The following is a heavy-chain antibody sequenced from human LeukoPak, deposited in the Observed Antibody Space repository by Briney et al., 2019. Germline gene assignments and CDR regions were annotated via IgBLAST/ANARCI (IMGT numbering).Heavy chain of an antibody. V-gene: IGHV4-34*01. Sequence: PSETLSLTCAVYGGSFSGYYWSWIRQPPGKGLEWIGEINHSGSTNYNPSLKSRVTISVDTSKNQFSLKLSSVTAADTAVSYCAKGLQLGWFDPWGQGTLVTVSS. J-gene: IGHJ5*02. CDR3: AKGLQLGWFDP. CDR1: GGSFSGYY. CDR2: INHSGST. D-gene: IGHD5-24*01.